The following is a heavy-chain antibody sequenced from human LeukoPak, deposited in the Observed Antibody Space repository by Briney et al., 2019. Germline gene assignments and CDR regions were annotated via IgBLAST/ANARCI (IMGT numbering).Heavy chain of an antibody. CDR3: AKDNAYADY. V-gene: IGHV3-30*02. D-gene: IGHD2-8*01. CDR1: GSTFSSYG. Sequence: GGSLRLSCAASGSTFSSYGIHWVRQAPGKGLEWVTFIGYDGRNKYYADSVKGRFTISRDNSKNTLYLQMNSLRAEDTAVYYCAKDNAYADYWGQGTLVTVSS. J-gene: IGHJ4*02. CDR2: IGYDGRNK.